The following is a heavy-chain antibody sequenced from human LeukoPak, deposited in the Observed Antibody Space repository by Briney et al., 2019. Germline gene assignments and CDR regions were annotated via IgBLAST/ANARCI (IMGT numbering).Heavy chain of an antibody. J-gene: IGHJ4*02. CDR3: VRAIRTGLGIGSFDG. Sequence: SETLSLTCAVYGGSFSGYYWSWIRQPPGKGLEWIGEINHSGSTIYNPSLKSRVTMSLDTSKNQFSLRLNSMTAADTAVYYCVRAIRTGLGIGSFDGWGQGTLVTVSS. CDR1: GGSFSGYY. D-gene: IGHD7-27*01. CDR2: INHSGST. V-gene: IGHV4-34*01.